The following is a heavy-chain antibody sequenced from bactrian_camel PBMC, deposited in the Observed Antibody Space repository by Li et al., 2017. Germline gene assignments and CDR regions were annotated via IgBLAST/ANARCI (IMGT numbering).Heavy chain of an antibody. CDR3: AAGWSYGVGTLLRRHYDY. D-gene: IGHD5*01. Sequence: LVESGGDSVQTGGFLRLSCAASEGADGRRCMGWFRQAPGKRREVVAAIYGGRTFYDDSVTGRFTISQDNAKKTTFLQMDQLKTEDTAIYYCAAGWSYGVGTLLRRHYDYWGQGTQVTVS. V-gene: IGHV3S53*01. J-gene: IGHJ4*01. CDR1: EGADGRRC. CDR2: IYGGRT.